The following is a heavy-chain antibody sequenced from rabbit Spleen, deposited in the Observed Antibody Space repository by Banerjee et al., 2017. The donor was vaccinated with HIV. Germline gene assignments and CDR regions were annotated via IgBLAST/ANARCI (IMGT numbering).Heavy chain of an antibody. D-gene: IGHD2-1*01. V-gene: IGHV1S40*01. CDR1: GFSFTYIDY. Sequence: QSLEESGGDLVKPGASLTLTCTASGFSFTYIDYLCWVRQPPGKGPEWIACVAAGVSFTSYYATWAKGRFTISKTSSTTVTLQMTSLTAADTATYFCARDGYDDYGDWYYDINFWGPGTLVT. CDR3: ARDGYDDYGDWYYDINF. J-gene: IGHJ6*01. CDR2: VAAGVSFTS.